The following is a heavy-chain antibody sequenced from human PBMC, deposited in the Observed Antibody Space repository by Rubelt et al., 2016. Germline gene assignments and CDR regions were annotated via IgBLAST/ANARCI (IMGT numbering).Heavy chain of an antibody. J-gene: IGHJ3*02. CDR1: GASIRSYY. V-gene: IGHV4-59*12. D-gene: IGHD3-3*01. CDR2: INHSGST. Sequence: QVQLQESGPGLVKPSETLSLTCTVSGASIRSYYWSWIRQPPGKGLEWIGEINHSGSTNYNPSLKSRVSISVDTSKNQFSLKLSAVTAAETAVYHCATGTSFGVVKDAFDIWGQGTMVTVSA. CDR3: ATGTSFGVVKDAFDI.